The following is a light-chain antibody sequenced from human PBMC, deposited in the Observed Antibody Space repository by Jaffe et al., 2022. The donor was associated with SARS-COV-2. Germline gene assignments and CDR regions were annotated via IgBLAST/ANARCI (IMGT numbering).Light chain of an antibody. CDR3: QSYDSSPFYV. J-gene: IGLJ1*01. V-gene: IGLV1-40*01. CDR2: GNT. Sequence: QSVLTQPPSVSGAPGQRVTISCTGSSSNIGAGYDVHWYQQLPGTAPKLLIYGNTSRPSGVPDRFSGSKSGTSASLAISGLQAEDEADYYCQSYDSSPFYVFGSGTKVTVL. CDR1: SSNIGAGYD.